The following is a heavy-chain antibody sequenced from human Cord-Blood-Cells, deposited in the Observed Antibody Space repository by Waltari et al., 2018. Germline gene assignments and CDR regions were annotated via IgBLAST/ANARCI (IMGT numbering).Heavy chain of an antibody. Sequence: QVQLQQWGAGLLKPSETLSLTCAVYGGSFSGYYWSWIRQPPGKGLEWIGEINHSGSTNYNPSRKSRVTISVDTSKNQFSLKLSSVTAADTAVYYCAKEFIAARPSDAFDIWGQGTMVTVSS. V-gene: IGHV4-34*01. CDR2: INHSGST. CDR3: AKEFIAARPSDAFDI. J-gene: IGHJ3*02. CDR1: GGSFSGYY. D-gene: IGHD6-6*01.